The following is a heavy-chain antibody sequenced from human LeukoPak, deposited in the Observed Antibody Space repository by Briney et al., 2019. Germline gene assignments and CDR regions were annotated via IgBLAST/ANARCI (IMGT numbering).Heavy chain of an antibody. CDR1: GFTFSSYG. D-gene: IGHD2-15*01. CDR3: ARDGYCSSGSCHPFDY. V-gene: IGHV3-23*01. Sequence: GGSLRLSCGASGFTFSSYGMSWVRQAPGKGLEWVSAISGSGGTTYYADSVKGRFTISRDNSKNTLHLQMNSLRVEDTAVYYCARDGYCSSGSCHPFDYWGQGTLVTVSS. CDR2: ISGSGGTT. J-gene: IGHJ4*02.